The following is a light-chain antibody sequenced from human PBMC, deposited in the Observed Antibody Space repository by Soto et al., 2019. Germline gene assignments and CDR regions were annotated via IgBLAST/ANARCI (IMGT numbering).Light chain of an antibody. Sequence: EMVMTQSPATLSVSPGERVILSCRASRSVGTTLAWYQQKRGQAPRLLISGASTRATGIPARFSGSVSGTDFTLTISSLQSEDFAVYYCQQYNNWPDMYTFGQGTKQEIK. CDR1: RSVGTT. CDR2: GAS. CDR3: QQYNNWPDMYT. V-gene: IGKV3-15*01. J-gene: IGKJ2*01.